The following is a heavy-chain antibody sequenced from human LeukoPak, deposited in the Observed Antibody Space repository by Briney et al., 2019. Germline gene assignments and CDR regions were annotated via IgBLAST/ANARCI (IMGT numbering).Heavy chain of an antibody. V-gene: IGHV3-66*01. J-gene: IGHJ5*02. CDR3: ARVTYSSGWFDH. CDR1: GFTVSSNY. CDR2: IYSGGST. D-gene: IGHD6-19*01. Sequence: GGSLRLSCAASGFTVSSNYMSWVRQAPGKGLEWVSVIYSGGSTYYADSVKGRFTISRDNSKNTLYLQMNSLRAEDTAVYYCARVTYSSGWFDHWGQGTLVTVSS.